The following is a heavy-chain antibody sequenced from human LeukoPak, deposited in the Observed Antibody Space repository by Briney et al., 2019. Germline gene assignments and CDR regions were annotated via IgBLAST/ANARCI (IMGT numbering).Heavy chain of an antibody. J-gene: IGHJ4*02. CDR1: GFTFSSYA. D-gene: IGHD2-15*01. Sequence: GGSLRLSCAASGFTFSSYAMSWVRQAPGKGLEWVSAISGSGGSTYCADSVKGRFTISRDNSKNTLYLQMNSLRAEDTAVYYCAADGYCSGGSCYSSPDYWGQGTLVTVSS. CDR2: ISGSGGST. V-gene: IGHV3-23*01. CDR3: AADGYCSGGSCYSSPDY.